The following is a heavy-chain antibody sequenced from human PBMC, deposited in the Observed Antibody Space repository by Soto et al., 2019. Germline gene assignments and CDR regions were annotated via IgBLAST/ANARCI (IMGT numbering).Heavy chain of an antibody. CDR3: ARDLEQQLVLWFDP. CDR1: GFTFSSYW. Sequence: EVQLVESGGGVVQPGGSLILSCAASGFTFSSYWMHWVRQAPGKGLVWVSRINSDGSSTSYADSVKGRFTISRDNGKNTLYLQMNSLRAEDTAVYYCARDLEQQLVLWFDPWGQGTLVTVSS. D-gene: IGHD6-13*01. CDR2: INSDGSST. V-gene: IGHV3-74*01. J-gene: IGHJ5*02.